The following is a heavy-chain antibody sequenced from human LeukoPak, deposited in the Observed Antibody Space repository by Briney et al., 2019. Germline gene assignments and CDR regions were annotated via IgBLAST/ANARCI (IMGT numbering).Heavy chain of an antibody. Sequence: GGSLRLSCTASGFTFGDYAMSWVRQAPGKGLEWVANIKQDGGEKHYVGSVQGRFTLSRDNAKNSLYLQMNSLRAEDTAVYYCARDVGYDSSGSYPYYFDYWGLGTLVTVSS. CDR3: ARDVGYDSSGSYPYYFDY. D-gene: IGHD3-22*01. CDR2: IKQDGGEK. V-gene: IGHV3-7*05. J-gene: IGHJ4*02. CDR1: GFTFGDYA.